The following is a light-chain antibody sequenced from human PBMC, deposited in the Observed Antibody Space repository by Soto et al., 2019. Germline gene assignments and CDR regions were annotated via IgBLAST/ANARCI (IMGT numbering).Light chain of an antibody. Sequence: DIVLTQSPLSLPVTPGESASISCRSSQTLLHTNGFPYLDWYLQKPGQSPQLLVYLGTDRASGVPARFSGSGSDTAFTLNISGVAAEDVGVYYCMQTLRTPYTFGQGTKLEMK. CDR3: MQTLRTPYT. CDR1: QTLLHTNGFPY. CDR2: LGT. V-gene: IGKV2-28*01. J-gene: IGKJ2*01.